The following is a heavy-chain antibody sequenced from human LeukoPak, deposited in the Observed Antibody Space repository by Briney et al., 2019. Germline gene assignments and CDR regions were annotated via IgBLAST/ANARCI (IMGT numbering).Heavy chain of an antibody. V-gene: IGHV4-30-2*01. J-gene: IGHJ6*02. D-gene: IGHD1-26*01. CDR3: ARGSGYVGATYYYYGMDV. Sequence: KSSETLSLTCAVSGGSISSGGYSWSWIRQPPGKGLEWIGYIYHSGSTYYNPSLKSQVTISVDRSKNQFSLKLSSVTAADTAVYYCARGSGYVGATYYYYGMDVWGQGTTVTVSS. CDR1: GGSISSGGYS. CDR2: IYHSGST.